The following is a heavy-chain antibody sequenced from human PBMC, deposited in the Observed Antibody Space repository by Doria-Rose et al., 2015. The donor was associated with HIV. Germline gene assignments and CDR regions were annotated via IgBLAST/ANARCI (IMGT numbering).Heavy chain of an antibody. CDR3: ARIKSSRWYHKYYFDF. CDR1: GVSLSSPGMG. J-gene: IGHJ4*02. CDR2: IFSDGER. V-gene: IGHV2-26*01. D-gene: IGHD6-13*01. Sequence: QITLKESGPVLVKPTETLTLTCTVSGVSLSSPGMGVSWIRQPPGKALEWLANIFSDGERSYKTSLKSRLTISRGTSKSQLVLTMTDMDPVGTATYYCARIKSSRWYHKYYFDFWGQGTLVIVSA.